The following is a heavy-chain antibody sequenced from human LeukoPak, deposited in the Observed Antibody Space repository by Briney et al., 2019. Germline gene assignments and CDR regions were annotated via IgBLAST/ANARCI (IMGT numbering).Heavy chain of an antibody. V-gene: IGHV3-64*01. CDR3: ARVYYYDSSGYYFVPYFDY. CDR2: ISSNGGST. D-gene: IGHD3-22*01. CDR1: GFTFSSYA. J-gene: IGHJ4*02. Sequence: GGSLRLSCAASGFTFSSYAMHWVRQAPGKGLEYVSAISSNGGSTYYANSVKGRFTISRDNSENTLYLQMGSLRAEDMAVYYCARVYYYDSSGYYFVPYFDYWGQGTLVTVSS.